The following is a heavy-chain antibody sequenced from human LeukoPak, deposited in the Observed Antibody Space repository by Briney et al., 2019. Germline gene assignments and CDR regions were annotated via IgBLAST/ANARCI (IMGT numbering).Heavy chain of an antibody. CDR2: ISWDSGII. CDR3: VKDQTTVSLSGWFDP. J-gene: IGHJ5*02. CDR1: GFIFDDYA. Sequence: GGSLRLSCAASGFIFDDYAMHWFRQAPGKGLEWVSGISWDSGIIGYADSVKGRFTIGRDNAKNSLYLQMDSLRPEDTALYYCVKDQTTVSLSGWFDPWGQGTSVSVSS. D-gene: IGHD4-17*01. V-gene: IGHV3-9*01.